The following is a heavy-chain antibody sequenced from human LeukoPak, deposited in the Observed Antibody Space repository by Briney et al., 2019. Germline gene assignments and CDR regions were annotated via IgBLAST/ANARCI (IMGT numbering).Heavy chain of an antibody. Sequence: SVKVSCKASGGTFSSYAISWVRQAPGQGLERMGGIIPIFGTANYAQKFQGRVTITADKSTSTAYMELSSLRSEDTAVYYCARGRSGYDSVDYWGQGTLVTVSS. CDR3: ARGRSGYDSVDY. J-gene: IGHJ4*02. CDR2: IIPIFGTA. V-gene: IGHV1-69*06. CDR1: GGTFSSYA. D-gene: IGHD5-12*01.